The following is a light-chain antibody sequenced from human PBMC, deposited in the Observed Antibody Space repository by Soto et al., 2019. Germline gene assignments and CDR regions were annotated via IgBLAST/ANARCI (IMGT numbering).Light chain of an antibody. CDR2: DVY. V-gene: IGLV2-8*01. CDR3: VSYAGGTYV. CDR1: SSDVGGYIF. Sequence: QAVLTQPPSASGSPGQSVTISCTGTSSDVGGYIFVSWYQQHPGKAPKLMIYDVYKRPSGVPDRFSGSKSGNTASLTVSGLQAEDEADYYCVSYAGGTYVFGTGTKLTVL. J-gene: IGLJ1*01.